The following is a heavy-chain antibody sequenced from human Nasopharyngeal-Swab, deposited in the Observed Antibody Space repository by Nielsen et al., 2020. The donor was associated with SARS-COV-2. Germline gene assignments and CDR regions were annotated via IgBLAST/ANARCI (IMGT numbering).Heavy chain of an antibody. Sequence: GSLGLSCAVYGGSFSGYYWSWIRQPPGKGLEWIGEINHSGSTNYNPSLKSRVTISVDTSKNQFSLKLSSVTAADTAVYYCARAGESHVVVVAATTPSFDYWGQGTLVTVFS. CDR2: INHSGST. D-gene: IGHD2-15*01. J-gene: IGHJ4*02. V-gene: IGHV4-34*01. CDR1: GGSFSGYY. CDR3: ARAGESHVVVVAATTPSFDY.